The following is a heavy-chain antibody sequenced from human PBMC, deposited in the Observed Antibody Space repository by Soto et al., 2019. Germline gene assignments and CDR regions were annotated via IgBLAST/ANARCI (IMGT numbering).Heavy chain of an antibody. D-gene: IGHD5-18*01. Sequence: GGSLRLSCAASGFTFNNYDMNWVRQAPGKGLEWVALIYYDGSNKYYADSVKGRFTISRDNSKNTLYLQMNSLRAEDTAVYYCARDLGSGTAMVYFDYWGQGSLVTVSS. J-gene: IGHJ4*02. CDR2: IYYDGSNK. CDR1: GFTFNNYD. CDR3: ARDLGSGTAMVYFDY. V-gene: IGHV3-33*01.